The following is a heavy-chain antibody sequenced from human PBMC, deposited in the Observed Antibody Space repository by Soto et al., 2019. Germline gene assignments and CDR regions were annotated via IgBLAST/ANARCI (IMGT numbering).Heavy chain of an antibody. D-gene: IGHD3-9*01. CDR1: GYSFTRYG. J-gene: IGHJ6*02. V-gene: IGHV1-18*01. Sequence: ASVKVSCKASGYSFTRYGIGWARQAPGQGLEWMGWINAYNGNTNYAQNLQGRLTLTTDTSTTTAYMELRILRSNDTAIYYCALVDVYDTPSPKDVWCQGTTVTVSS. CDR3: ALVDVYDTPSPKDV. CDR2: INAYNGNT.